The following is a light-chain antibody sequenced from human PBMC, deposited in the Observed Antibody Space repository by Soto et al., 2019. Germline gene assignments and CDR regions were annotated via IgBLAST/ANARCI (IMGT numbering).Light chain of an antibody. CDR1: SSNIGAGYD. V-gene: IGLV1-40*01. CDR2: GNN. CDR3: QSYDNSLSAWM. J-gene: IGLJ3*02. Sequence: QSALTQPPSVSGAPGQRVTISCTGSSSNIGAGYDVHWYQQLPGTAPKLLIYGNNNRPSGVPDRFSGSKSGTSASLAITGLQAEDEAGYYCQSYDNSLSAWMFGGGTKLTVL.